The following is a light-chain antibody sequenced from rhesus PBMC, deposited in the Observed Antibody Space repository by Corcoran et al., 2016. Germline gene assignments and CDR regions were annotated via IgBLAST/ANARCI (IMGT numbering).Light chain of an antibody. Sequence: DIVMTQTPLSLPITPGEPASISCRSSQNLLHSNGNTYLHWYLQKPGQSPQLLIYGGSNRASGVPDRFSGSGSGTDFTLKITKVEAEDVGVYYCVQAMAFPLTFGGGTKVELK. J-gene: IGKJ4*01. V-gene: IGKV2-72*01. CDR3: VQAMAFPLT. CDR2: GGS. CDR1: QNLLHSNGNTY.